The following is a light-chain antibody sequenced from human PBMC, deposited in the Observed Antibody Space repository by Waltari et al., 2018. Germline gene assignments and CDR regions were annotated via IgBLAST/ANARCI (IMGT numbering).Light chain of an antibody. CDR1: QSISFW. Sequence: DIQMTQSPSTLSASVGDRVTITCQASQSISFWLAWYQQKPGKAPKLLIYKASSLESGVPSRFSGSGSGTEFTLTISSLQPDDFATYYCQQYNSYRTFGQGTKVEIK. CDR2: KAS. CDR3: QQYNSYRT. J-gene: IGKJ1*01. V-gene: IGKV1-5*03.